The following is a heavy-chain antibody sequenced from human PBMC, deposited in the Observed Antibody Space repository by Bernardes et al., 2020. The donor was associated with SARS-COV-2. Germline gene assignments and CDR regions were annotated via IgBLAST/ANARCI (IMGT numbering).Heavy chain of an antibody. CDR2: INHSRST. CDR3: ARGGRRGYFDWLIGFDI. Sequence: SETLSLTCAVYGGSFSGYTWSWIRQPPGKGLEWIGEINHSRSTDYNPTLKSRVTISVDTSKNQFSLKLSSVTAADTAVYYCARGGRRGYFDWLIGFDIWGQMTIVTVSS. CDR1: GGSFSGYT. D-gene: IGHD3-9*01. J-gene: IGHJ3*02. V-gene: IGHV4-34*01.